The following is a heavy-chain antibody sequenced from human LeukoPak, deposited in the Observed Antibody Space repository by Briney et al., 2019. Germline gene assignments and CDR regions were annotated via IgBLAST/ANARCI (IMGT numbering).Heavy chain of an antibody. V-gene: IGHV7-4-1*02. J-gene: IGHJ4*02. CDR1: GGTFSSYA. CDR2: INTNTGNP. Sequence: ASVKVSCKASGGTFSSYAISWVRQAPGQGLEWMGWINTNTGNPTYAQGFTGRFVFSLDTSVSTAYLQISSLKAEDTAVYYCARAYYYSSGSPFDYWGQGTLVTVSS. D-gene: IGHD3-10*01. CDR3: ARAYYYSSGSPFDY.